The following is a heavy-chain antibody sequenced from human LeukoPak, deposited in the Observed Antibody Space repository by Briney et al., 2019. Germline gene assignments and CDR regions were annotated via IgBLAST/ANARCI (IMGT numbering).Heavy chain of an antibody. Sequence: PGGSLRLSCAASGFTFSSYGMHWVRQAPGKGLEWVAVIWYDGSNKYYADSVKGRFTISRDNAKNSLYLQMNSLRAEDSALYDCARDSHYYDSSGYYSNWFDPWGQGTKVTVSS. D-gene: IGHD3-22*01. CDR2: IWYDGSNK. V-gene: IGHV3-33*01. CDR1: GFTFSSYG. J-gene: IGHJ5*02. CDR3: ARDSHYYDSSGYYSNWFDP.